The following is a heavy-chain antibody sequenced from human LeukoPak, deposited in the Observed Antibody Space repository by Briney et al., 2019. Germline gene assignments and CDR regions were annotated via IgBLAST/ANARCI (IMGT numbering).Heavy chain of an antibody. CDR2: INHSGST. V-gene: IGHV4-34*01. Sequence: PSETLSLTCAVYGGSFSGYYWSWIRQPPGKGLEWIGEINHSGSTNYNPSLKSRVTISVDTSKNQFSLKLSSVTAADTAVYYCARGSYWPRYCSGGSCYSELKPNYGMDVWGQGTTVTVSS. CDR1: GGSFSGYY. J-gene: IGHJ6*02. D-gene: IGHD2-15*01. CDR3: ARGSYWPRYCSGGSCYSELKPNYGMDV.